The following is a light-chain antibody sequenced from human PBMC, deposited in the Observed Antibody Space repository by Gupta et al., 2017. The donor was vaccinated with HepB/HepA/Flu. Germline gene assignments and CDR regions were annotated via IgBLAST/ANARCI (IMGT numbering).Light chain of an antibody. CDR3: RQALQTPLT. J-gene: IGKJ1*01. CDR1: QSLVHSNGYTY. CDR2: LGS. Sequence: DIVMTQSPLSLPVTPGETASISCRSSQSLVHSNGYTYLDWYLQKPGQSPQVLIYLGSNRASGVPDRFSGSGSGTDFTLKISRVEAEDVGVYYCRQALQTPLTFGQGTKVEIK. V-gene: IGKV2-28*01.